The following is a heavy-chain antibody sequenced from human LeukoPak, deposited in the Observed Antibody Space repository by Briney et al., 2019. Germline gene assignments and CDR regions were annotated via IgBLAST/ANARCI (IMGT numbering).Heavy chain of an antibody. V-gene: IGHV1-2*02. Sequence: ASVKVSCKASGYTFTGYYMHWVRQAPGQGLEWMGWINPNSGGTNYAQKFQGRVTMTRDTSISTAYMELSRLRSDDTAVYYCARADFWSGYYTNWFDPWGQGTLVTVSS. D-gene: IGHD3-3*01. CDR3: ARADFWSGYYTNWFDP. CDR1: GYTFTGYY. J-gene: IGHJ5*02. CDR2: INPNSGGT.